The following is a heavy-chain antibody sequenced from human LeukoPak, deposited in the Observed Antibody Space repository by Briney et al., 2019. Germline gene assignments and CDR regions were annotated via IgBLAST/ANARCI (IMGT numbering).Heavy chain of an antibody. Sequence: SETLSLTCTVSGASFSDFYWSWIRQSPGRGLEWIGYVSDSGGTSYNPSLKSRVTLSVDTSKNQFFLNLNSVTAADTAVYYCTRHASGWVGELDYWGQGTLVTVSS. CDR1: GASFSDFY. CDR2: VSDSGGT. V-gene: IGHV4-59*08. CDR3: TRHASGWVGELDY. J-gene: IGHJ4*02. D-gene: IGHD6-19*01.